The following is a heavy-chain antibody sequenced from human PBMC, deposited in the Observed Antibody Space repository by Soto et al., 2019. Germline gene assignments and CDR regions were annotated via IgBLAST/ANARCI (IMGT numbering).Heavy chain of an antibody. D-gene: IGHD6-13*01. CDR3: ARDLHDRKQRGVAAAAGHLMLGMDV. CDR1: GDSVSSNSAA. CDR2: TYYRSKWYN. V-gene: IGHV6-1*01. Sequence: KQSPTLSLTCAISGDSVSSNSAAWNWIRQSPSRGLEWLGRTYYRSKWYNDYAVSVKSRITINPDTSKNQFSLQLNSVTPEDTAVYYCARDLHDRKQRGVAAAAGHLMLGMDVWGQGTTVTVSS. J-gene: IGHJ6*02.